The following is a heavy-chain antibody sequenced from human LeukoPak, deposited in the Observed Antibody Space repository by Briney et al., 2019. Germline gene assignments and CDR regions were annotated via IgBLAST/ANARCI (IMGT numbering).Heavy chain of an antibody. Sequence: GESLKISCQGSGSRFTSYWIGWVRQMPGKGLEWMGIIYPGDSDTRYSPSFQGQVTISADKSISTAYLQWSSLKASDTAMYYCARHIGIAVAEDAFDIWGQGTMVTVSS. J-gene: IGHJ3*02. CDR3: ARHIGIAVAEDAFDI. V-gene: IGHV5-51*01. CDR1: GSRFTSYW. CDR2: IYPGDSDT. D-gene: IGHD6-19*01.